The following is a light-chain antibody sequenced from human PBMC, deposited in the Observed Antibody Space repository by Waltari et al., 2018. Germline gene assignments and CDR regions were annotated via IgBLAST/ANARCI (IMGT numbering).Light chain of an antibody. CDR3: QSDDDNNVI. CDR2: EDK. V-gene: IGLV6-57*04. J-gene: IGLJ2*01. CDR1: SGRIATNY. Sequence: NFMLTQPHSVSESPGKTVTISCTRTSGRIATNYVQWYQQRPGGAPTTIIYEDKERPSWVPDRFSGSIDKSSNSASLTISELKPEDEADYYCQSDDDNNVIFGGGTKLTVL.